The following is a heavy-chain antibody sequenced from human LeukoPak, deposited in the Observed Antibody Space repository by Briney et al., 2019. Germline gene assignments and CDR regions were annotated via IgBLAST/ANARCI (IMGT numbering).Heavy chain of an antibody. CDR1: GGSISSGSYY. V-gene: IGHV4-61*02. CDR3: ARERVGATKAPTIYYYYYMDV. J-gene: IGHJ6*03. D-gene: IGHD1-26*01. Sequence: PSETLSLTCTVSGGSISSGSYYWSWIRQPAGKGLEWIGRIYTSGSTNYNPSLKSRVTISVDTSKNQFSLKLSSVTAADTAVYYCARERVGATKAPTIYYYYYMDVWGKGTTVTISS. CDR2: IYTSGST.